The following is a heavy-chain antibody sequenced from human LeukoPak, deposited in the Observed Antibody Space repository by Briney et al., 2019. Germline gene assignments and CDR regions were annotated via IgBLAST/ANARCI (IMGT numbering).Heavy chain of an antibody. CDR2: NNGDGSWT. V-gene: IGHV3-74*01. CDR1: GFALRGFW. D-gene: IGHD1-20*01. Sequence: GGFLRLSCAASGFALRGFWMYWVSQAPGKGLEWVSRNNGDGSWTNYADSVRGRFTISRDNAKNTLYLQMNSLRAEDTAVYYCASRITGTARDWFDPWGQGTLVTVSS. J-gene: IGHJ5*02. CDR3: ASRITGTARDWFDP.